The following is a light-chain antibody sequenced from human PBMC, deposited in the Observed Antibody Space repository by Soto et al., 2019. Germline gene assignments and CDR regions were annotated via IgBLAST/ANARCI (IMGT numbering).Light chain of an antibody. CDR2: SNN. J-gene: IGLJ1*01. CDR1: SSNIGSNT. V-gene: IGLV1-44*01. CDR3: AAWDDSLNGYV. Sequence: QSVLTQPPSAPGTPGRRVTISCSGSSSNIGSNTVNWYQQLPGTAPKLLIYSNNQRPSGVPDRFSGSKSGTSASLAISGLQSEDEADYYCAAWDDSLNGYVFGTGTKVTVL.